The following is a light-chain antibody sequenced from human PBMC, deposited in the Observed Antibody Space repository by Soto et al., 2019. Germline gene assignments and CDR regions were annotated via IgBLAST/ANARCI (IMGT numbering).Light chain of an antibody. CDR3: QERSDWPST. J-gene: IGKJ4*01. CDR2: DAS. V-gene: IGKV3-11*01. CDR1: QSVGSY. Sequence: EIVLTQSPVTLSLSPGERATLSCRASQSVGSYFAWYQQKPGQAPTLLIYDASNRATGIPDRFSGRGSGSDFTLIISSLEPEDFAVYYCQERSDWPSTFGGGTKVESK.